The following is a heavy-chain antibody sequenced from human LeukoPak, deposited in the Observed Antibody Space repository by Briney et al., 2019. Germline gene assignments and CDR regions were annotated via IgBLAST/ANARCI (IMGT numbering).Heavy chain of an antibody. D-gene: IGHD3-22*01. V-gene: IGHV3-43*02. CDR3: ARRGYESSGPKYYFDH. Sequence: PGGSLRLSCAASGFTFDDYAMHWVRQAPGKGLEWVSLISGDGGSTYYADSVKGRFTISRDNDKNTLYLQMNSLRAEDTAVYYCARRGYESSGPKYYFDHWGQGILVTVSS. J-gene: IGHJ4*02. CDR1: GFTFDDYA. CDR2: ISGDGGST.